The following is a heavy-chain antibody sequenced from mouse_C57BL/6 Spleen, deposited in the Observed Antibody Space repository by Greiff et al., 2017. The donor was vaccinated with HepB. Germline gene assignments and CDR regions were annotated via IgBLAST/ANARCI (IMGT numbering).Heavy chain of an antibody. CDR2: INHDGSST. V-gene: IGHV5-16*01. CDR3: ARGDGYYGFAY. Sequence: EVQRVESEGGLVQPGSSMKLSCTASGFTFSDYYMAWVRQVPEKGLEWVAKINHDGSSTYYLDSLKSRFIISRDNAKNILYLRMSSLKSEDTATYDCARGDGYYGFAYWGQGTLVTVSA. J-gene: IGHJ3*01. D-gene: IGHD2-3*01. CDR1: GFTFSDYY.